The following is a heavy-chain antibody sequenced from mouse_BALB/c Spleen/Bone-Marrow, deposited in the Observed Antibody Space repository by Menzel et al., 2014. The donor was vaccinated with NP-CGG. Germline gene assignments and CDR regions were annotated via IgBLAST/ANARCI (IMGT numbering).Heavy chain of an antibody. CDR1: GYTFTSYW. CDR2: IYPSDSYT. V-gene: IGHV1-69*02. Sequence: QVQLKESGAELVRPGASVKLSCKASGYTFTSYWINWVKQRPGQGLEWIGNIYPSDSYTNYNQKFKDKATLTVDKSSSTACMQLSSPTSEDSAVYYCARRDRYDYYAMDYWGQGTSVTVSS. J-gene: IGHJ4*01. CDR3: ARRDRYDYYAMDY. D-gene: IGHD2-14*01.